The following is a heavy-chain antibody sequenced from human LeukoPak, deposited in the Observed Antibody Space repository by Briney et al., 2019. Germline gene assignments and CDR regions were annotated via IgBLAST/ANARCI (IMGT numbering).Heavy chain of an antibody. CDR2: IYSSDST. CDR3: TILDNSGWHCFDY. V-gene: IGHV3-66*01. D-gene: IGHD6-19*01. J-gene: IGHJ4*02. CDR1: GFIVSSNY. Sequence: GGSLRLSCVVSGFIVSSNYMSWVRQAPGKGLEWVSIIYSSDSTYYADSVKGRFTISRDNSKNTLYLQMNSLKTEDTAVYYCTILDNSGWHCFDYWGQGTLVTVSS.